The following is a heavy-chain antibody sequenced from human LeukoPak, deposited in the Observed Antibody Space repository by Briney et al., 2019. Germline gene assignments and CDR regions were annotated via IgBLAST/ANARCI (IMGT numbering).Heavy chain of an antibody. V-gene: IGHV3-7*01. Sequence: GGSLRLSCAASGFTFNTYYMTWVRQAPGKGLEWVAGIKQDGSENYYMDSVKGRLTISRDNSRNSLYLQMNSLRAEDTAVYFCARERYCTSATRYVGVPFDSWGQGTLVTVSS. J-gene: IGHJ4*02. D-gene: IGHD2-2*01. CDR1: GFTFNTYY. CDR2: IKQDGSEN. CDR3: ARERYCTSATRYVGVPFDS.